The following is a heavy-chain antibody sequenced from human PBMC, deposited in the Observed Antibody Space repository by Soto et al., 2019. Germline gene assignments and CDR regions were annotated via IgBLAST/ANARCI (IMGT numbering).Heavy chain of an antibody. CDR1: GGSISSSSYY. V-gene: IGHV4-39*01. D-gene: IGHD3-16*01. CDR2: IYYSGST. Sequence: QLQLQESGPGLVKPSETLSLTCTVSGGSISSSSYYWGWIRQPPGKGLEWIGSIYYSGSTYYNPSLKSRVTISVDTSKNQFSLKLSSVTAADTAVYYCARYLDYVFFDYWGQGTLVTVSS. CDR3: ARYLDYVFFDY. J-gene: IGHJ4*02.